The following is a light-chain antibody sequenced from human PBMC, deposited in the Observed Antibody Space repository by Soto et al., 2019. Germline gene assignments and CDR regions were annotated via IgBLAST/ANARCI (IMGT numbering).Light chain of an antibody. CDR3: SSNAGSIIVV. V-gene: IGLV2-8*01. CDR1: SSDVGNYNY. CDR2: EVS. Sequence: QSALTQPPSASGSPGQSVTISCTGTSSDVGNYNYVSWYQQHPGKAPKLMIYEVSKRPSGVPDRFSGSKSGNTASLTVSGLQSEDEADYYCSSNAGSIIVVFGGGTKLTVL. J-gene: IGLJ2*01.